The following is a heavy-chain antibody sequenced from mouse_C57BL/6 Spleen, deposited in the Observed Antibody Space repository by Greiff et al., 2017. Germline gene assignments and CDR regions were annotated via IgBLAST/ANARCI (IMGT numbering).Heavy chain of an antibody. Sequence: QVQLQQSGAELVRPGASVKLSCKASGYTFTDYYINWVKQRPGQGLEWIARIYPGSGNTYYNEKFKGKATLTAEKSSSTAYMQLSSLTSEDSAVYFCASYGNYEFAYWGQGTLVTVSA. D-gene: IGHD2-1*01. CDR3: ASYGNYEFAY. J-gene: IGHJ3*01. CDR1: GYTFTDYY. V-gene: IGHV1-76*01. CDR2: IYPGSGNT.